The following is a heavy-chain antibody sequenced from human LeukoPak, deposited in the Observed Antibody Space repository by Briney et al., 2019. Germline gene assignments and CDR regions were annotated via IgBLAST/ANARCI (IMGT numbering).Heavy chain of an antibody. V-gene: IGHV4-34*01. CDR2: INHSGST. CDR1: GGSFSGYY. Sequence: SETLSLTCAVYGGSFSGYYWSWIRQPPGKGLEWIGEINHSGSTNYNPSLKSPVTISVDTSKNQFSLKLSSVTAADTAVYYCARGVIAAPHYYYGMDVWGQGTTVTVSS. CDR3: ARGVIAAPHYYYGMDV. D-gene: IGHD6-6*01. J-gene: IGHJ6*02.